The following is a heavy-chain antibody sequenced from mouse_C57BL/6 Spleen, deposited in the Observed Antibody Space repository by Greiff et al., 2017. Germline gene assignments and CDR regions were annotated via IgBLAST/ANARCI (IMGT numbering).Heavy chain of an antibody. J-gene: IGHJ3*01. V-gene: IGHV1-39*01. CDR2: INPNNGTT. Sequence: VQLKESGPELVKPGASVKISCKASGYSFTDYNMNWVKQSNGKSLEWIGVINPNNGTTSYNQKFKGKATLTVDQSSSTAYMQLNSLTSEDSAVYYSASPQQGSWFAYWGQGTLVTVSA. CDR1: GYSFTDYN. D-gene: IGHD3-2*02. CDR3: ASPQQGSWFAY.